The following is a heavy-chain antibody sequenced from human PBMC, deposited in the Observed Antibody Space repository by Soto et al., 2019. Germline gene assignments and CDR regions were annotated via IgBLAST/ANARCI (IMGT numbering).Heavy chain of an antibody. CDR3: ARVEITGTSKDY. CDR2: IYYSGST. V-gene: IGHV4-31*03. D-gene: IGHD1-7*01. J-gene: IGHJ4*02. Sequence: SETLSRTCTVSGGSISSGGYYWSWIRQHPGKGLEWIGYIYYSGSTYYNPSLKSRVTISVDTSKNQFSLKLSSVTAADTAVYYCARVEITGTSKDYWGQGTLVTVSS. CDR1: GGSISSGGYY.